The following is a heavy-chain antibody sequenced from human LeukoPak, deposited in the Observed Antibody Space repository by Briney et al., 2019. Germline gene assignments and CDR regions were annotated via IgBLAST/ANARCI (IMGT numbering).Heavy chain of an antibody. CDR1: GFTFDDEG. Sequence: GGSLRLSCAASGFTFDDEGMSWVRQPPGKGLEWVAGINWNGRSTGYADSVRGRFTFSRDNAKNSLYLQMNSLRAEDTAVYYCAELGITMIGGVWGKGTTVTISS. V-gene: IGHV3-20*04. CDR3: AELGITMIGGV. CDR2: INWNGRST. J-gene: IGHJ6*04. D-gene: IGHD3-10*02.